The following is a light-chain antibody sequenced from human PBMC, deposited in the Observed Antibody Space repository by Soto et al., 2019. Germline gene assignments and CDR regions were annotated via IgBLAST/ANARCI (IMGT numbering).Light chain of an antibody. CDR2: DAS. V-gene: IGKV1-9*01. Sequence: DIQLTQSPSFLYASVGDRVTITCRASQGISTYIAWYQQRPGKAPKLLIYDASTLQSGVPSRFSGSRSGTEFTLTISSLQPEDLATYYCQQLNGYVALTFGGGTKVEI. CDR1: QGISTY. J-gene: IGKJ4*01. CDR3: QQLNGYVALT.